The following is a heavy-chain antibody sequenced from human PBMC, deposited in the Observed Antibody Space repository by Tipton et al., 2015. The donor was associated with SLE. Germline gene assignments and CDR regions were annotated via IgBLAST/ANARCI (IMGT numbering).Heavy chain of an antibody. V-gene: IGHV3-21*06. J-gene: IGHJ4*02. CDR3: ARSEIGLPFDY. Sequence: QLVQSGGGSVQPGGSLRLSCAASGFIFSNYAMSWVRQAPGKGLEWVSSISSDSAYIYYADSVKGRFTISRDNAENSLYVQMNTLRAEDTGVYYCARSEIGLPFDYWGQGTLVTVSS. CDR2: ISSDSAYI. D-gene: IGHD5/OR15-5a*01. CDR1: GFIFSNYA.